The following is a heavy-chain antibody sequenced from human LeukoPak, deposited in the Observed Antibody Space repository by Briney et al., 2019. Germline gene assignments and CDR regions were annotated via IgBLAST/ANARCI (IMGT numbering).Heavy chain of an antibody. CDR3: ASGYYGDYATDY. Sequence: PGESLKISSKGSGYSFTNYWIGWVRQMPGKGLEWMGIIYPSDSDTTYSPSFQGHVTFSADKSISTAYLQWRSLRASDTAMYYCASGYYGDYATDYWGQGTLFTVSS. J-gene: IGHJ4*02. CDR1: GYSFTNYW. D-gene: IGHD4-17*01. V-gene: IGHV5-51*01. CDR2: IYPSDSDT.